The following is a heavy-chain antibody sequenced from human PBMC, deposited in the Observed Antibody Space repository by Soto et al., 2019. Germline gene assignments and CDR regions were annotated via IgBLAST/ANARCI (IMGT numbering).Heavy chain of an antibody. CDR1: GGSISSSNW. V-gene: IGHV4-4*02. CDR2: IYHSGST. CDR3: ASDYYGSGSYLGAEYFQH. D-gene: IGHD3-10*01. Sequence: SETLSLTCAVSGGSISSSNWWSWVRQTPGKGLEWIGEIYHSGSTNYNPSLKSRVTISVDKSKNQFSLKLSSVTAADTAVYYCASDYYGSGSYLGAEYFQHWGQGTLVTVSS. J-gene: IGHJ1*01.